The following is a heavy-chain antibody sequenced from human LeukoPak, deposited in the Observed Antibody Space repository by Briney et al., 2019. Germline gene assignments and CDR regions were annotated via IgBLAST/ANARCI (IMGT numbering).Heavy chain of an antibody. CDR3: ARVPYGSGTYYFDY. V-gene: IGHV4-30-4*01. CDR2: ISYSGTP. Sequence: PSETLSLTCTVSGGSINSGDSYWSWIRQPPGRSLEWIDYISYSGTPYYNPSLRGRVAISGDTSDNQFFLRLGSVTAADTAVYYCARVPYGSGTYYFDYWGQGILVTVSS. D-gene: IGHD3-10*01. CDR1: GGSINSGDSY. J-gene: IGHJ4*02.